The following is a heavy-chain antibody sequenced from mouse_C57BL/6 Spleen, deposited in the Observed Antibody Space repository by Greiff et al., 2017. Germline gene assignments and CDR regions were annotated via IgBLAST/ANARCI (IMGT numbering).Heavy chain of an antibody. CDR1: GFTFSDYG. Sequence: EVHLVESGGGLVKPGGSLKLSCAASGFTFSDYGMHWVRQAPEKGLEWVAYISSGSSTIYYADTVKGRFTISRDNAKNTLFLQMTSLRSEDTAMYYCARPRYCDRYYAMDDWGQGTSVTVSS. CDR2: ISSGSSTI. CDR3: ARPRYCDRYYAMDD. V-gene: IGHV5-17*01. J-gene: IGHJ4*01. D-gene: IGHD2-14*01.